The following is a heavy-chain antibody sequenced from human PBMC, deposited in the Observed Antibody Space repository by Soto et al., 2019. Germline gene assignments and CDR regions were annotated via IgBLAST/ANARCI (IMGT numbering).Heavy chain of an antibody. J-gene: IGHJ6*02. Sequence: GGSLRLSCAASGFTFSSYGMHWVRQAPGKGLEWVAIIWYDGSNKYYADSVKGRFTISRDNSKDTLYLQMNSLGAEDTAVYYCARARERNEYYYGMDVWGQGTTVTVSS. CDR3: ARARERNEYYYGMDV. D-gene: IGHD1-1*01. V-gene: IGHV3-33*01. CDR1: GFTFSSYG. CDR2: IWYDGSNK.